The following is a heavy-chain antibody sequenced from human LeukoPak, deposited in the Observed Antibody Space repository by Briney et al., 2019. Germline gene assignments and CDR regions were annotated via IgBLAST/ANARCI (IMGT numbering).Heavy chain of an antibody. J-gene: IGHJ6*03. CDR2: ITSGSSYI. V-gene: IGHV3-21*01. D-gene: IGHD1-26*01. CDR1: GFTLSSYN. CDR3: ARDPYSGSYGNYYYYFMDV. Sequence: GGSLRLSCAASGFTLSSYNMNWVRQAPGKGLEWVSSITSGSSYIYYADSVKGRFTISRDNAKNSLYLQMNSLRAEDTAVYYCARDPYSGSYGNYYYYFMDVWGKGTTVTVSS.